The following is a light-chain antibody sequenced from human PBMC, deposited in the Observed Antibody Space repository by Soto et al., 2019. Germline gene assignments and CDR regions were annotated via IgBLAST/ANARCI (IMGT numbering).Light chain of an antibody. CDR2: DTS. V-gene: IGKV1-39*01. Sequence: DIQLTQSPSSLSASVGDRVIISCRASQNINGFLNWYQQKPGKAPNLLIFDTSNLQSGVPSRFSGSGSGTEFTLTISSLQPDDFATYFCQQTYKTPPLIFGGGTKVEVK. CDR3: QQTYKTPPLI. J-gene: IGKJ4*01. CDR1: QNINGF.